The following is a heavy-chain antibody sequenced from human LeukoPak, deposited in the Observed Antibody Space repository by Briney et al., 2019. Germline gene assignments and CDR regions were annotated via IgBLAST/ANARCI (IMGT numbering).Heavy chain of an antibody. Sequence: SETLSLTCAVYGGSFSGYYWSWIRQPPGKGLEWIGEINHSGSTNYNPSLKSRVTISVDTSKNQFSLKLSSVTAADTAVYYCARRFGRFLDRYLKGHPPDYWGQGTLVTVSS. D-gene: IGHD3/OR15-3a*01. CDR1: GGSFSGYY. CDR3: ARRFGRFLDRYLKGHPPDY. V-gene: IGHV4-34*01. CDR2: INHSGST. J-gene: IGHJ4*02.